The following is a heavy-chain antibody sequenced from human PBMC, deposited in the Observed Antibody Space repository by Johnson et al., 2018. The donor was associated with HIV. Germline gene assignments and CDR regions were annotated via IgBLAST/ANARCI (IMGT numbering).Heavy chain of an antibody. CDR3: ARGEFWRGYPDAFDI. J-gene: IGHJ3*02. CDR1: GFPFSSYG. Sequence: QVQLVESGVGVVRPGGSLRLSCAASGFPFSSYGMHWVRQAPAKGLEWVAFISYDGSDKYYADSVKGRFTISRDNSKNTLYLQMNSLRAEDTAVYYWARGEFWRGYPDAFDIWGQGTMVTVSS. D-gene: IGHD3-3*01. V-gene: IGHV3-30*03. CDR2: ISYDGSDK.